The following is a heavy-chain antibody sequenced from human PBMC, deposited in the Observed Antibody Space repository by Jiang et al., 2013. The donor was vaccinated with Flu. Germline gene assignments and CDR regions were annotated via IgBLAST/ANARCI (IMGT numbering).Heavy chain of an antibody. CDR2: ITSSNYGI. D-gene: IGHD3-10*01. J-gene: IGHJ3*01. CDR3: ARDRQYLDAFDV. Sequence: VQLLESGGGLVQPGGSLRLSCVASGFTLSNYGVNWVRQAPGKGLEWISHITSSNYGIYYADSVKGRFTISRDTAKNSLFLQMNSLRAEDTAVYYCARDRQYLDAFDVWGQGTMVTVSS. CDR1: GFTLSNYG. V-gene: IGHV3-48*01.